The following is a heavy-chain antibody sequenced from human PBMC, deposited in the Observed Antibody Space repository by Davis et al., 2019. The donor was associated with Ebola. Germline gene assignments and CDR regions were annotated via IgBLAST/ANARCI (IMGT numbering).Heavy chain of an antibody. J-gene: IGHJ4*02. CDR2: IKQDGSET. Sequence: GGSLRLSCAASGFTFSSYWMTWVRQAPGMGLEWVANIKQDGSETSYVDSVKGRYTISRDNAKNSLYLQMNSLRVEDTAVYYCATFGYRIIELGGPSYWGQGTLVTVSS. V-gene: IGHV3-7*03. D-gene: IGHD3/OR15-3a*01. CDR3: ATFGYRIIELGGPSY. CDR1: GFTFSSYW.